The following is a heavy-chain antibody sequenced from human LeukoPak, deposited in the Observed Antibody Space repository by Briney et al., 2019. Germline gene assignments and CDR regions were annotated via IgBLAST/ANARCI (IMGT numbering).Heavy chain of an antibody. CDR2: IYPGDSDT. J-gene: IGHJ6*02. Sequence: GESLKISCKGSGYSFTSYWIGWVRQMPGKGLEWMGIIYPGDSDTRYSLSFQGQVTISADKSISTAYLQWSSLKASDTVMYYCARHLGYCSSTSCYTYYYGMDVWGQGTTVTVSS. CDR3: ARHLGYCSSTSCYTYYYGMDV. D-gene: IGHD2-2*02. CDR1: GYSFTSYW. V-gene: IGHV5-51*01.